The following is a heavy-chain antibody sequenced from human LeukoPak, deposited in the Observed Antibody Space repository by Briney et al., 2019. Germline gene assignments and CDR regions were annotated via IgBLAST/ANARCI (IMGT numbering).Heavy chain of an antibody. D-gene: IGHD3-3*01. V-gene: IGHV3-53*01. CDR1: GFTVSSHY. CDR3: AREPNDLWIPAAFDI. CDR2: IYSGGDT. Sequence: GGSLRLSCAASGFTVSSHYMSWVRQAPGKGLEWVSVIYSGGDTYYADSVKGRFTISRDNSKNTLYLQMNSLRVEDTAVYYCAREPNDLWIPAAFDIWGQGTMVTVSS. J-gene: IGHJ3*02.